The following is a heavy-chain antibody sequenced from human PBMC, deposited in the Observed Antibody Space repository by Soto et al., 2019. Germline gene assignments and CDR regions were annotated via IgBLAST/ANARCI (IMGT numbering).Heavy chain of an antibody. CDR2: IIPIFGTA. CDR1: GGTFSSYA. CDR3: ARGCSSTSCCMRYHWFDP. V-gene: IGHV1-69*01. Sequence: QVQLVQSGAEVKKPGSSVKVSCKASGGTFSSYAISWVRQAPGQGLEWMGGIIPIFGTANYAQKFQGRVTITADESTSTAYMELSSLRSEDTAVYYCARGCSSTSCCMRYHWFDPWGQGTLVTVSS. D-gene: IGHD2-2*01. J-gene: IGHJ5*02.